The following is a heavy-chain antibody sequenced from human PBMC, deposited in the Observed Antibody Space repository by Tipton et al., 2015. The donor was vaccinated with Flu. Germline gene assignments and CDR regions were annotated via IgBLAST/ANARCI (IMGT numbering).Heavy chain of an antibody. Sequence: SLRLSCAASGFTFDDYAMHWVRQAPGKGLEWVSVIYSGGSTKYADSVKGRFTISRDNRKNSLYLQMSSLRTEDTALYYCAKGKESSSSYSFGDWGQGTLVTVSA. CDR2: IYSGGST. J-gene: IGHJ4*02. V-gene: IGHV3-43*02. D-gene: IGHD6-6*01. CDR1: GFTFDDYA. CDR3: AKGKESSSSYSFGD.